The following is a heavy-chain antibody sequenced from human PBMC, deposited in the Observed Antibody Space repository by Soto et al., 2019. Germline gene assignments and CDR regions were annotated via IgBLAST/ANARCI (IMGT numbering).Heavy chain of an antibody. Sequence: GGSLRLSCAASGFTFSSYGMHWVRQAPGKGLEWVAVISYDGSNKYYADSVKGRFTISRDNSKNTLYLQMNSLRAEDTAVYYCAKDRYSSGWYRPHYDAFDIWGQGT. CDR1: GFTFSSYG. CDR3: AKDRYSSGWYRPHYDAFDI. J-gene: IGHJ3*02. CDR2: ISYDGSNK. V-gene: IGHV3-30*18. D-gene: IGHD6-19*01.